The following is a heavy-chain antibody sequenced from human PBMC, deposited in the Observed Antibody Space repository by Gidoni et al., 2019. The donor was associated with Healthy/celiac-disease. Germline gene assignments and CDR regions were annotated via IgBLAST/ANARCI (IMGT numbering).Heavy chain of an antibody. CDR3: ARDNQLLSYGMDV. J-gene: IGHJ6*02. CDR1: GFTFSSYW. D-gene: IGHD2-2*01. V-gene: IGHV3-7*01. CDR2: IKQDGSEK. Sequence: EVQLVESGGGFVQPGGSLRLSCAASGFTFSSYWMSWVRKAPGKGLEWVANIKQDGSEKYYVDSVKGRFTISRDNAKNSLYLQMNSLRAEDTAVYYCARDNQLLSYGMDVWGQGTTVTVSS.